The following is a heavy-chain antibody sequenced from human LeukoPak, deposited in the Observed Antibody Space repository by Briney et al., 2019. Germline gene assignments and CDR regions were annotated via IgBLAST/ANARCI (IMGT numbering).Heavy chain of an antibody. J-gene: IGHJ3*02. V-gene: IGHV4-30-2*01. CDR3: AGSTTVVTPGTFDI. Sequence: PSQTLSLTCTVSGASISRGGYYWCWSRQPPGKGLEWIGYIYHSGSTYYNPSLKSRVTISVDRSKNQFSLKLSSVPAANTAVYYFAGSTTVVTPGTFDIWGQGTMVTVSS. CDR2: IYHSGST. D-gene: IGHD4-23*01. CDR1: GASISRGGYY.